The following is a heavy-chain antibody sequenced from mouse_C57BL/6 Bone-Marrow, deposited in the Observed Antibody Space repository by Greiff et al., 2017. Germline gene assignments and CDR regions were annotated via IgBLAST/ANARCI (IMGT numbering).Heavy chain of an antibody. D-gene: IGHD1-1*02. Sequence: EVKLMESGGDLVKPGGSLKLSCAASGFTFSSYGMSWVRQTPDKRLEWVATISSGGSYTYYPDSVKGRFTISRDNAKNTLYLQMSSLKSEDTAMYYCARRWSPWFAYWGHETLVTVSA. V-gene: IGHV5-6*02. CDR3: ARRWSPWFAY. CDR1: GFTFSSYG. CDR2: ISSGGSYT. J-gene: IGHJ3*01.